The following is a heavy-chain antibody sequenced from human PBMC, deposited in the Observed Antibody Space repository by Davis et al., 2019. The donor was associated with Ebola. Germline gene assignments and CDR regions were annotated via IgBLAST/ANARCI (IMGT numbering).Heavy chain of an antibody. D-gene: IGHD2-2*01. V-gene: IGHV3-15*01. J-gene: IGHJ4*02. Sequence: PSETLSLTCAASGFTFSNAWMNWVRQAPGKGLEWVGRIKSKSDGGTIDYAAPVKGRFTISRDDSKNTLYLQMNSLKTEDTAVYYCTTRKEYQTYFDYWGQGTLVTVSP. CDR3: TTRKEYQTYFDY. CDR2: IKSKSDGGTI. CDR1: GFTFSNAW.